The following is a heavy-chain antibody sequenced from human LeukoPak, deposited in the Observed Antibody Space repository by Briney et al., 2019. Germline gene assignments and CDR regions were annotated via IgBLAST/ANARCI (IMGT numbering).Heavy chain of an antibody. V-gene: IGHV3-64*04. CDR2: ISSNGATT. CDR1: GFTFNRFY. Sequence: GGSLRLSCSASGFTFNRFYLHWVRQAPGKGLEFVSHISSNGATTYYADSVKGRFTISRDNSKNTVNLQMISLRTEDTVVYYCARDLTGSFSYDYWGQGTLVTVSS. D-gene: IGHD7-27*01. J-gene: IGHJ4*02. CDR3: ARDLTGSFSYDY.